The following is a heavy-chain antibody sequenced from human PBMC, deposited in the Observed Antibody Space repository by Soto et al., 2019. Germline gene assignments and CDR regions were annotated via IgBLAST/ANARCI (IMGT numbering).Heavy chain of an antibody. CDR3: ARYRHGSGSYTHSYYGLYV. J-gene: IGHJ6*02. V-gene: IGHV3-30-3*01. Sequence: QVQLVESGGGVVQPGRSLRLSCAASGFTFISYAMHWVRQAPGKGLEWVAVISFDGSTEYYADSVKGRFTISSDNSKKTVYLQTNCLRSEDTSVYYCARYRHGSGSYTHSYYGLYVWGQGTTVTVSS. D-gene: IGHD3-10*01. CDR1: GFTFISYA. CDR2: ISFDGSTE.